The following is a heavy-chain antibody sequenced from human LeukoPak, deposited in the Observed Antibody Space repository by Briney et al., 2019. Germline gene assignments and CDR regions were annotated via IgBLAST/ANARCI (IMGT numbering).Heavy chain of an antibody. CDR1: GYSFTSYW. J-gene: IGHJ5*02. CDR2: IYPGDSDT. Sequence: GESLKISCKGSGYSFTSYWIVWVRQMPGKGLEWMGIIYPGDSDTRYSPSFQGQVTISADKSISTAYLQWSSLKASDTAMYYCARLYGIAAARADWFDPWGQGTLVTVSS. CDR3: ARLYGIAAARADWFDP. V-gene: IGHV5-51*01. D-gene: IGHD6-13*01.